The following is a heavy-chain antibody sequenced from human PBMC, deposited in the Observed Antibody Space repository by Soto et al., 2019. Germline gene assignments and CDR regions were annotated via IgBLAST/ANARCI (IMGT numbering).Heavy chain of an antibody. J-gene: IGHJ4*01. CDR3: ASGIRGLQRSSWHTPFFDY. V-gene: IGHV4-59*01. Sequence: AETLARTCTVSGGSISSYYWSCIRQPPGKVLELIGYIYYSGSTNYNPSLKSRVTISVDTSKNQFSLKLSSVTAADTAVYYCASGIRGLQRSSWHTPFFDYWGHGIMVTVSS. D-gene: IGHD6-13*01. CDR2: IYYSGST. CDR1: GGSISSYY.